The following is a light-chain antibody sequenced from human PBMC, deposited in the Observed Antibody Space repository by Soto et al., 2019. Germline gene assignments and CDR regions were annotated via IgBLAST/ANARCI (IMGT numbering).Light chain of an antibody. CDR1: QGISTY. Sequence: DIQLTQSPSFLLASVGDTATITRRASQGISTYLAWYQHTPGQAPKHLIYGASTLQSGVPSRFRGRGSRTECTLTISRLQAEDVATYCGQGHSTYPRTFGPGAQVDIK. V-gene: IGKV1-9*01. CDR2: GAS. CDR3: QGHSTYPRT. J-gene: IGKJ1*01.